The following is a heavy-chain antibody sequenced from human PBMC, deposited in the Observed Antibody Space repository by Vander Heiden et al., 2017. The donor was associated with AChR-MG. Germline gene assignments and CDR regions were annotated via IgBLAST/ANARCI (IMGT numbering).Heavy chain of an antibody. V-gene: IGHV3-30-3*01. CDR1: GFTFSSYA. CDR2: ISYDGSNK. Sequence: QVQLVESGGGVVQPGRSLSLSCAASGFTFSSYAMHWVRQAPGKGLEWVAVISYDGSNKYYADSVKGRFTISRDNSKNTLYLQMNSLRAEDTAVYYCARDMIVVVSDAFDIWGQGTMVTVSS. CDR3: ARDMIVVVSDAFDI. J-gene: IGHJ3*02. D-gene: IGHD3-22*01.